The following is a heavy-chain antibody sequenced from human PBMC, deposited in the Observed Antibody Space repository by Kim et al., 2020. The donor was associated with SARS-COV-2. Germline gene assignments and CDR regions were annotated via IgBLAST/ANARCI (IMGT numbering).Heavy chain of an antibody. J-gene: IGHJ4*02. CDR3: ARSGNYYDSSGYSSDAYDY. CDR1: GGSISSYY. Sequence: SETLSLTCTVSGGSISSYYWSWIRQPPGKGLEWIGYIYYSGSTNYNPSLKSRVTISVDTSKNQFSLKLSSVTAADTAVYYCARSGNYYDSSGYSSDAYDYWGQGTLVTVSS. V-gene: IGHV4-59*01. D-gene: IGHD3-22*01. CDR2: IYYSGST.